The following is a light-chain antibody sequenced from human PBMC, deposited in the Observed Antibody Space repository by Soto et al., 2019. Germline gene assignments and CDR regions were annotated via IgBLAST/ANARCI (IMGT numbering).Light chain of an antibody. CDR3: QQYGSSRT. CDR2: GAS. CDR1: HSFSSSY. J-gene: IGKJ1*01. V-gene: IGKV3-20*01. Sequence: EIVLTQSPGTVSLSPGERATLSCRASHSFSSSYLAWYQQKPGQAPRLLIYGASSRATGIPDRFSGSGSGTDFTLTISRLEPEDFAVYYCQQYGSSRTFGQGTKVDIK.